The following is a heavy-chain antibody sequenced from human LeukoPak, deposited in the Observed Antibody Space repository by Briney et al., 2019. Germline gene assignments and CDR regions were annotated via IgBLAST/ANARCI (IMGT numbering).Heavy chain of an antibody. V-gene: IGHV3-30-3*01. CDR1: GFTFSSYA. Sequence: GGSLRLSCAASGFTFSSYAMHWVRQAPGKGLEWVAVISYDGSNKYYADSVKGRFTISRDNAKNSLYLQMNSLRAEDTAVYYCARSAVAGSFQDPHSLDYWGQGTLVTVSS. CDR3: ARSAVAGSFQDPHSLDY. J-gene: IGHJ4*02. CDR2: ISYDGSNK. D-gene: IGHD6-19*01.